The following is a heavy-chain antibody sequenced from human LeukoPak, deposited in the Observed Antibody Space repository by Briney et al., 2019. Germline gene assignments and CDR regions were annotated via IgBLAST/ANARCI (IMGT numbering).Heavy chain of an antibody. V-gene: IGHV3-21*01. CDR1: GFTFSSYS. CDR2: ISSSSSYI. Sequence: GGSLRLSCAASGFTFSSYSMNRVRQAPGKGLEWVSSISSSSSYIYYADSVKGRFTISRDNATNSLYLQMNSLRAEDTAVYYCARDRRPIDVTSYYGTDVWGQGTTVTVSS. CDR3: ARDRRPIDVTSYYGTDV. D-gene: IGHD2-21*02. J-gene: IGHJ6*02.